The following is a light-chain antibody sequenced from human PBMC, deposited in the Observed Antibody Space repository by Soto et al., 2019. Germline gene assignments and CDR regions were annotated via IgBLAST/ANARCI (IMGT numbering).Light chain of an antibody. J-gene: IGKJ1*01. CDR3: LQHNSYPQT. CDR2: AAS. Sequence: IQMTQSPSTLSGSVGDRVTITCRASQTISSWLAWYQQKPGKAPKLLIYAASSLQSGVPSRFSGSGSGTEFTLTISSLQPEDFATYYCLQHNSYPQTFGQRTKVDIK. CDR1: QTISSW. V-gene: IGKV1-5*01.